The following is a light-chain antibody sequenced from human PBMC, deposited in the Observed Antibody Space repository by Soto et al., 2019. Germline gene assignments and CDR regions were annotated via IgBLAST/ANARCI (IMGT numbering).Light chain of an antibody. J-gene: IGLJ1*01. CDR3: SSYAGSNNYV. V-gene: IGLV2-8*01. Sequence: QSALTQPPSASGSPGQSVTISCTGKSSDIGGYNYVSWYQQHPGNGPKLMIYEDNKRPSGVPDRFSGSKSGNTASLTVAGLQAEDEADYYCSSYAGSNNYVLGAGAKLTVL. CDR2: EDN. CDR1: SSDIGGYNY.